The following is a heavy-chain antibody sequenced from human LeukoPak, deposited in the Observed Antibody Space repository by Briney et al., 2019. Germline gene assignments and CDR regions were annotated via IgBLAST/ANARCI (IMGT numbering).Heavy chain of an antibody. CDR3: ARVYSSGWSRDFDY. V-gene: IGHV3-48*03. D-gene: IGHD6-19*01. CDR2: ISSSGSTI. J-gene: IGHJ4*02. Sequence: GGSLRLSCAASGFTFSSYEMNWVRQDPGKGLEWVSYISSSGSTIYYADSVKGRFTISRDNAKNSLYLQMNSLRAEDTAVYYCARVYSSGWSRDFDYWGQGTLVTVSS. CDR1: GFTFSSYE.